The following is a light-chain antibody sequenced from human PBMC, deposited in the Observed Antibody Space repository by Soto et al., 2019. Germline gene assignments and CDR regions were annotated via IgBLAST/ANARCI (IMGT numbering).Light chain of an antibody. Sequence: DVQMTQAPSSLSASVGERDTITCRASQSISSWLAWYQQKPGKAPKLLIYDVSSLESGVPSRFSGSGSETEFTLTISSLLPDDFATYYCQQYNRYWTFGQGTKVDIK. CDR3: QQYNRYWT. J-gene: IGKJ1*01. V-gene: IGKV1-5*01. CDR2: DVS. CDR1: QSISSW.